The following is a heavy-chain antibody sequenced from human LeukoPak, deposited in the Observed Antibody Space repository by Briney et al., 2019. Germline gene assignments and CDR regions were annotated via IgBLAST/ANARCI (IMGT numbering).Heavy chain of an antibody. CDR2: ISSSSSYI. CDR1: GFTFSSYS. J-gene: IGHJ4*02. V-gene: IGHV3-21*01. CDR3: ARVASKAFDY. Sequence: GGSLRLSCAASGFTFSSYSMIWVRQAPGKGLEWVSSISSSSSYIYYADSVKGRFTISRDNAKNSLYLQMNSLRAEDTAVYYCARVASKAFDYWGQGTLATVSS. D-gene: IGHD2-15*01.